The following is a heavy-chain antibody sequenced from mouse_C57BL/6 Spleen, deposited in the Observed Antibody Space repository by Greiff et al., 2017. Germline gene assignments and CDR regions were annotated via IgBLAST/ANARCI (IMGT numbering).Heavy chain of an antibody. CDR3: ARPTVVAPHAMDY. V-gene: IGHV1-50*01. CDR2: IDPSDSYT. Sequence: QVQLQQPGAELVKPGASVKLSCKASGYTFTSYWMQWVKQRAGQGLEWIGEIDPSDSYTNYNQKFKGKATLTVDTSSSTAYMQLSSLTSEDSAVYYCARPTVVAPHAMDYWGQGTSVTVSS. D-gene: IGHD1-1*01. J-gene: IGHJ4*01. CDR1: GYTFTSYW.